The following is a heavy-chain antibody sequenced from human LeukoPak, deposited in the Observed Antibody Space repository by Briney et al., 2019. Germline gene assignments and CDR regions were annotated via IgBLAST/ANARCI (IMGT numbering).Heavy chain of an antibody. J-gene: IGHJ4*02. Sequence: PSETLSLTCTVSGGSISSGDYYWSWIRQPPGKGLEWIGYIYYSGSTYYNPSLKSRVTISVDTSKNQFSLKLSSVTAADTAVYYFARVDSSSWRPMKFDYWGQGTLVTVSS. CDR1: GGSISSGDYY. V-gene: IGHV4-30-4*08. CDR2: IYYSGST. CDR3: ARVDSSSWRPMKFDY. D-gene: IGHD6-13*01.